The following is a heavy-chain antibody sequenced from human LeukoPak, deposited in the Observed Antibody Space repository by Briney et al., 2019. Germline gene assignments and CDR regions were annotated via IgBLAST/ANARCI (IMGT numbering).Heavy chain of an antibody. CDR2: ISWNSGNI. CDR3: AKVDGYNSGWYDS. D-gene: IGHD6-19*01. J-gene: IGHJ5*01. Sequence: GGSLRLACAASGFTFDDYGMHWVRQPPGKGLEWVSGISWNSGNIGYADSVKGRFTISRDNAKNSLYLQMDILKPEDSAFYYCAKVDGYNSGWYDSWGQGTLVTVSS. CDR1: GFTFDDYG. V-gene: IGHV3-9*01.